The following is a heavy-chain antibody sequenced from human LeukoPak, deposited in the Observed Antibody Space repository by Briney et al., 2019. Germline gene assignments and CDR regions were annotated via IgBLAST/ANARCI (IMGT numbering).Heavy chain of an antibody. CDR2: ISAYNGNT. J-gene: IGHJ6*03. D-gene: IGHD3-10*01. V-gene: IGHV1-18*01. CDR3: ARVGVLWFGESHFGPEKNYYYYYYMDV. CDR1: GYTFTSYG. Sequence: ASVKVSCKASGYTFTSYGISWVRQAPGQGLEWMGWISAYNGNTNYAQKLQGRVTMTTDTSTSTAYMELRSLRSDDTAVYYCARVGVLWFGESHFGPEKNYYYYYYMDVWGKGTTVTIPS.